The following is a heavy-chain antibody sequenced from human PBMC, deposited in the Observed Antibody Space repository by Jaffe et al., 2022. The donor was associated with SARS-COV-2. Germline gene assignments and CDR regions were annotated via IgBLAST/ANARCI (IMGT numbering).Heavy chain of an antibody. D-gene: IGHD2-21*02. J-gene: IGHJ6*02. CDR1: GFTFSSYG. CDR2: ISYDGSNK. CDR3: AKGLEDIVVVTAIRRYYGMDV. Sequence: QVQLVESGGGVVQPGRSLRLSCAASGFTFSSYGMHWVRQAPGKGLEWVAVISYDGSNKYYADSVKGRFTISRDNSKNTLYLQMNSLRAEDTAVYYCAKGLEDIVVVTAIRRYYGMDVWGQGTTVTVSS. V-gene: IGHV3-30*18.